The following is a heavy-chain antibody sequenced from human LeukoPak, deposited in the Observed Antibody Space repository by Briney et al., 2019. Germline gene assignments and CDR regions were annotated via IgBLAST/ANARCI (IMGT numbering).Heavy chain of an antibody. J-gene: IGHJ3*01. Sequence: GGSLRLSCAASGFTFSKYAMSWVRQAPGKGVEGVAAISGSGGSKYYAASVKGRFTISRDNSKKTVYLEMNSLRAEDTAVYYCAKDFPPYCYDSSGYYSNWGQGTMVTVSS. CDR2: ISGSGGSK. CDR3: AKDFPPYCYDSSGYYSN. V-gene: IGHV3-23*01. CDR1: GFTFSKYA. D-gene: IGHD3-22*01.